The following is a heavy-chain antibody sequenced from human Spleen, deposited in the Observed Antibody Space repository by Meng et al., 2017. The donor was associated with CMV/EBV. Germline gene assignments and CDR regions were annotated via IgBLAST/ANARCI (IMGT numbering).Heavy chain of an antibody. J-gene: IGHJ5*02. CDR3: ARIPITGATDFDP. D-gene: IGHD1-7*01. V-gene: IGHV1-2*02. CDR1: GYTFTGYY. CDR2: INPNNGGT. Sequence: CQASGYTFTGYYIHWVRQAPGQGLEWMGWINPNNGGTNYAQKFQGRVTMTRDTSITTAYVDLSRLRSDDTAVYYCARIPITGATDFDPWGQGTLVTVSS.